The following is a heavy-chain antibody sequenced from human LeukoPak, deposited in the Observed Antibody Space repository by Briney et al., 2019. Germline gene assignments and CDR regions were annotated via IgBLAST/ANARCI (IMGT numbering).Heavy chain of an antibody. CDR1: GFTFSSYS. D-gene: IGHD5-18*01. Sequence: GGSLRLSCAASGFTFSSYSMNWVRQAPGKGLEWVSYISSSSSTIYYADSVKGRFTISRDNAKNSLYLQMNSLRAEDTAVYYCARGNAPSPGAAMAPFDPWGQGTLVTVSS. J-gene: IGHJ5*02. CDR2: ISSSSSTI. CDR3: ARGNAPSPGAAMAPFDP. V-gene: IGHV3-48*01.